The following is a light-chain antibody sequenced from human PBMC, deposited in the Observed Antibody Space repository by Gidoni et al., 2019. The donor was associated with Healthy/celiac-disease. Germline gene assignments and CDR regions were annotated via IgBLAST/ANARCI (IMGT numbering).Light chain of an antibody. CDR2: GAS. Sequence: EIVMTQSPATLSVSPGERATLSCRASQSVSSNLAWYQQKPGQAPRLLISGASTRATGIPARFSGSGSGTEFTLTIGSLQSEDFAVYYCQQYNNWPPVFTFGPGTKVDIK. V-gene: IGKV3-15*01. J-gene: IGKJ3*01. CDR3: QQYNNWPPVFT. CDR1: QSVSSN.